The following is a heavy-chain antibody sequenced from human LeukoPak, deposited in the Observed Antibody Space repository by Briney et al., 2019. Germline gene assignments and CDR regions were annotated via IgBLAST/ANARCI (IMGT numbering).Heavy chain of an antibody. CDR3: TTDIGDAITMIVVVNQ. J-gene: IGHJ4*02. CDR2: IKSKTDGGTT. Sequence: GGSLRLSCAASGFTFGNAWMNWVRQAPGKGLEWVGRIKSKTDGGTTDYAAPVKGRFTISRDDSKNTLYLQMNSLKTEDTAVYYCTTDIGDAITMIVVVNQWGQGTLVTVSS. D-gene: IGHD3-22*01. V-gene: IGHV3-15*07. CDR1: GFTFGNAW.